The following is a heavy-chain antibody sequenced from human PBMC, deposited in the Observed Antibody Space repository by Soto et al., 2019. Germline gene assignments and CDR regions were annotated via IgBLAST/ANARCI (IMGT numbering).Heavy chain of an antibody. CDR1: GFTFSSYG. D-gene: IGHD3-3*01. J-gene: IGHJ6*02. CDR3: AKDGYYDFWSGYYQYYYYYGMDV. Sequence: QVQLVESGGGVVQPGRSLRLSCAASGFTFSSYGMHWVRQAPGKGLEWVAVISYDGSNKYYADSVKGRFTISRDNSKNTLYLQMNSLRAEDTAVYYCAKDGYYDFWSGYYQYYYYYGMDVWGQGTTVTVSS. CDR2: ISYDGSNK. V-gene: IGHV3-30*18.